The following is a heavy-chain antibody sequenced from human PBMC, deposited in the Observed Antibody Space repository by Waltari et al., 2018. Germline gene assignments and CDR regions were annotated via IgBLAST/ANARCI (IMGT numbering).Heavy chain of an antibody. Sequence: QVHLVQSGAEVKTPGASVKVSCKASAYTFSTYGLTWVRQAPGQGLEWLGWISAHDGNTNYAPRLQDRVTLTTDTSTYTAYMELNSLRPDDTAVYYCATAVGGNMEFDSWGHGSLVTVSS. J-gene: IGHJ4*01. D-gene: IGHD6-19*01. CDR2: ISAHDGNT. CDR3: ATAVGGNMEFDS. V-gene: IGHV1-18*01. CDR1: AYTFSTYG.